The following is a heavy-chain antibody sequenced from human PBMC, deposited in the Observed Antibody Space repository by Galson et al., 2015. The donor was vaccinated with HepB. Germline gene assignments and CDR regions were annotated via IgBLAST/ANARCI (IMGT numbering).Heavy chain of an antibody. V-gene: IGHV3-30-3*01. CDR2: ISYDGSNK. CDR3: ARAPPYYYDSSGYQAPFDY. D-gene: IGHD3-22*01. J-gene: IGHJ4*02. CDR1: GFSFSNYW. Sequence: SLRLSCAASGFSFSNYWMHWVRQTPGKGLEWVAVISYDGSNKYYADSVKGRFTISRDNSKNTLYLQMNSLRAEDTAVYYCARAPPYYYDSSGYQAPFDYWGQGTLVTVSS.